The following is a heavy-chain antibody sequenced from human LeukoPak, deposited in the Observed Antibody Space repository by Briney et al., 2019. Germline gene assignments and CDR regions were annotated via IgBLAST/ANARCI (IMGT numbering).Heavy chain of an antibody. J-gene: IGHJ5*02. CDR1: GGTFSSYA. CDR3: ARALPDILTYNWFDP. D-gene: IGHD3-9*01. Sequence: SVKVSCKASGGTFSSYAISWVRQAPGQGLEWMGGIIPIFGTANYAQKFQGRVTITADESTSTAYMELSSLRSEDTAAYYCARALPDILTYNWFDPWGQGTLVTVSS. CDR2: IIPIFGTA. V-gene: IGHV1-69*13.